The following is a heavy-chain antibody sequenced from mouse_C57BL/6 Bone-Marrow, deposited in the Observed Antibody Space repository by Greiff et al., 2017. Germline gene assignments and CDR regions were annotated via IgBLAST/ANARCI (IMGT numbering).Heavy chain of an antibody. Sequence: EVHLVESGGGLVKPGGSLKLSCAASGFTFSDYGMHWVRQAPEKGLEWVAYISSGSSTIYYAVTVKGRFTISRDNAKNPLFLQMTSLRSEDTAMYYCARGDYDYEGAGFAYWGQGTLVTVSA. CDR2: ISSGSSTI. CDR1: GFTFSDYG. D-gene: IGHD2-4*01. J-gene: IGHJ3*01. CDR3: ARGDYDYEGAGFAY. V-gene: IGHV5-17*01.